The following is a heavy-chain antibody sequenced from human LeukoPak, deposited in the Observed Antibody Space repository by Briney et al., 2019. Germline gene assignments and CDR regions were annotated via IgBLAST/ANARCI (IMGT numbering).Heavy chain of an antibody. CDR3: ATYALSYCGGDCYLNY. CDR2: INGDGSRT. V-gene: IGHV3-74*01. D-gene: IGHD2-21*02. Sequence: PGGSLRLSCTASGFRFNNYWMYWVRQAPGKGLVWVSRINGDGSRTSYGDSVKGRFTTSRDNAKNTLYLQMNTLTADDTAVYYCATYALSYCGGDCYLNYWGPGTLVKVSS. J-gene: IGHJ4*02. CDR1: GFRFNNYW.